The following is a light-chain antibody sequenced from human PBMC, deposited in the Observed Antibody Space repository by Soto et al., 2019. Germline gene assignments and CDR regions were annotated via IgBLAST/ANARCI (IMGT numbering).Light chain of an antibody. CDR2: DVS. J-gene: IGLJ3*02. CDR1: SSDVGGYDF. CDR3: CSYAGSYLRV. V-gene: IGLV2-11*01. Sequence: QSALTQPRSVSGSPGQSVTISCTGTSSDVGGYDFVSWYQHNPGKAPKLMIFDVSARPSGVPDRFSGSKSANTASLTISGLQAEDEADYYCCSYAGSYLRVFGGGTKLTVL.